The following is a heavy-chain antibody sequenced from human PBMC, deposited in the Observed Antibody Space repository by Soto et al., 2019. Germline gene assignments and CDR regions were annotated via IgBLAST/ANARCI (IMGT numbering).Heavy chain of an antibody. D-gene: IGHD1-26*01. V-gene: IGHV3-9*01. Sequence: EVQLVESGGGLVQPGRSLRLSCAASGFTFDDYAMHWVRQAPGKGLEWVSGISWNSGSIGYADSVKGRFTISRDNAKNSLYLQMNSLRAEDTALYYCAKDSAYALLTFFDYWDQGTLVTVSS. CDR2: ISWNSGSI. CDR3: AKDSAYALLTFFDY. J-gene: IGHJ4*02. CDR1: GFTFDDYA.